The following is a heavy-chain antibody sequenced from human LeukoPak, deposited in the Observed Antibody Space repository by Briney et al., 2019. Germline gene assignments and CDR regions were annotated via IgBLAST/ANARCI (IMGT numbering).Heavy chain of an antibody. Sequence: GGSLRLSCAASGLTFSSYAMSWVRQAPGKGLEWVTLISYDGNKIYYADSVKGRFTISRDNSKNTLYLQMNNLRAEDTAVYYCARESGWGLPHAFDLWGQGTMVAVSS. V-gene: IGHV3-30-3*01. D-gene: IGHD3-3*01. CDR2: ISYDGNKI. CDR1: GLTFSSYA. J-gene: IGHJ3*01. CDR3: ARESGWGLPHAFDL.